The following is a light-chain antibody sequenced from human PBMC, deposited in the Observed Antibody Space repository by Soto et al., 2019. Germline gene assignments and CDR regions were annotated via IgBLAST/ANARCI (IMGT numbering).Light chain of an antibody. CDR1: QNNKNY. CDR3: QDYYSSWT. CDR2: WAS. Sequence: DIVMTQSPDSLALSLGERATINCKSSQNNKNYLAWYQQKTGQPPKLLIDWASTRASGVPDRFSGSGSGTDFTLTISSLQAEDVGIYYCQDYYSSWTFGQGTKVDIK. V-gene: IGKV4-1*01. J-gene: IGKJ1*01.